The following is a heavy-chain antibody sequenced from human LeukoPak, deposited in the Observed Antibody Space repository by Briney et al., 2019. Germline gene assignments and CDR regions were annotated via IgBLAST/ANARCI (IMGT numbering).Heavy chain of an antibody. CDR1: GGSISSYY. CDR2: IYYGENT. Sequence: SETLSLTCTVSGGSISSYYWSWIRQPPGKGLEWIGYIYYGENTNYNPSLKSRVTMSVDTSMNQFSLKLSSVTAADTAVYYCARVRSIAVAGNWFDPWGQGTLVTVSS. CDR3: ARVRSIAVAGNWFDP. D-gene: IGHD6-19*01. J-gene: IGHJ5*02. V-gene: IGHV4-59*12.